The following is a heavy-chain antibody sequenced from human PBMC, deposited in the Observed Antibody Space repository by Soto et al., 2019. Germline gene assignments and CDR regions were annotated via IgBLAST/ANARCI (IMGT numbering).Heavy chain of an antibody. CDR2: ISGSGGST. D-gene: IGHD6-19*01. CDR3: AKDQGDFGQWLVIL. Sequence: GGSLRLSCAASGFAFSSHAMSWVRQAPGKGLEWVSAISGSGGSTYYADSVKGRFTISRDNSKNTLYLQMNSLRAEDTAVYYCAKDQGDFGQWLVILWGQGTLVTVSS. V-gene: IGHV3-23*01. CDR1: GFAFSSHA. J-gene: IGHJ4*02.